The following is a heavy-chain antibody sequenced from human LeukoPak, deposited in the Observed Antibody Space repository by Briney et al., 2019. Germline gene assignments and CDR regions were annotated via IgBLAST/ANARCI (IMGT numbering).Heavy chain of an antibody. V-gene: IGHV4-39*01. CDR3: ARYCYDSSGPNFDY. CDR1: GGSISSSSYY. J-gene: IGHJ4*02. Sequence: TSETLSLTCTVSGGSISSSSYYWGWIRQPPGKGLEWLGSIYYSGSTYYNPSLKSRVTISVDTSKNQFSLKLSSVTAADTAVYYCARYCYDSSGPNFDYWGQGTLVTVSS. CDR2: IYYSGST. D-gene: IGHD3-22*01.